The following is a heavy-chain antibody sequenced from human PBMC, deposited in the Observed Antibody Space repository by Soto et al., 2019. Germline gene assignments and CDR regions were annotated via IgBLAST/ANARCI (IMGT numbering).Heavy chain of an antibody. V-gene: IGHV3-30*18. J-gene: IGHJ6*02. CDR3: AKGASGRRAHYYYYGMDV. CDR2: ISYDGSNK. Sequence: QVQLVESGGGVVQPGRSLRLSCAASGFTFSSYGMHWVRQAPGKGLEWVAVISYDGSNKYYADSVKGRFTISRDNSKNTLYLQMNSLRAEDTAVYYCAKGASGRRAHYYYYGMDVWGQGTTVTVSS. CDR1: GFTFSSYG.